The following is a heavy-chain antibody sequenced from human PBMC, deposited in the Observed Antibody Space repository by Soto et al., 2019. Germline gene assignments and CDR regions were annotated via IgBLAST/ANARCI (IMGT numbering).Heavy chain of an antibody. CDR3: AKYIAAAYYFDY. Sequence: LRLSCAASGFTFSSYAMSWVRQAPGKGLEWVSAISGSGGSTYYADSVKGRFTISRDNSKNTLYLQMNSLRAEDTAVYYCAKYIAAAYYFDYWGQGTLVTVSS. CDR2: ISGSGGST. J-gene: IGHJ4*02. D-gene: IGHD6-13*01. CDR1: GFTFSSYA. V-gene: IGHV3-23*01.